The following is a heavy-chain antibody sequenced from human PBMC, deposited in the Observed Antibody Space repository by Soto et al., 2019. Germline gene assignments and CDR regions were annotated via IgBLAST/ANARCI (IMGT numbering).Heavy chain of an antibody. J-gene: IGHJ4*02. D-gene: IGHD3-22*01. CDR2: IIPVFQTA. Sequence: QEQLVQSGAEVKKPGSSVKVSCKASGGLFSSYPISWVRQVPGQGLEWMGGIIPVFQTAYYTQRFQGRVTITADESTSTAYVELRTLRSEDPASYYCARGGSGYTWFNEFWGQGTLVTVSS. CDR1: GGLFSSYP. V-gene: IGHV1-69*01. CDR3: ARGGSGYTWFNEF.